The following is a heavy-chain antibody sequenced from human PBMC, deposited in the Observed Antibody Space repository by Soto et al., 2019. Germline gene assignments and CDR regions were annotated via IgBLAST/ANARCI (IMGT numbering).Heavy chain of an antibody. D-gene: IGHD5-12*01. CDR2: IWYDGTTK. CDR3: ARDVDRTSHLNWFDP. J-gene: IGHJ5*02. CDR1: GFSLSGYG. Sequence: PGGSLRLSCEVSGFSLSGYGMHWVRQAPGKGLEWVAVIWYDGTTKNYADSVKGRFTISRDSSKNTVYLQMDSLKVEYTAVYYCARDVDRTSHLNWFDPWGQGVMVTVPS. V-gene: IGHV3-33*01.